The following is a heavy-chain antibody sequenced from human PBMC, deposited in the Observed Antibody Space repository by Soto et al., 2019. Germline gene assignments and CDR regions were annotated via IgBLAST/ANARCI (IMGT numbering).Heavy chain of an antibody. CDR2: IKHSGST. J-gene: IGHJ3*02. V-gene: IGHV4-34*01. Sequence: QVQLQQWGAGLLKPSETLSLTCAVYGGSFSGYYWSWIRQPPGKGLEWIGEIKHSGSTNYNPSLKSRVTISVDTSKNQFSLKLSSVTVADTAVYYCGYCSSTSCYHAFDIWGQGTMVTVSS. D-gene: IGHD2-2*01. CDR3: GYCSSTSCYHAFDI. CDR1: GGSFSGYY.